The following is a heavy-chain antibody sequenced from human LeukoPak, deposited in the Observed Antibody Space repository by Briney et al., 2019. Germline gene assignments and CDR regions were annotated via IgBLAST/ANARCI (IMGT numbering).Heavy chain of an antibody. J-gene: IGHJ4*02. Sequence: GRSLRLSCAASGFTFDDYAMHWVRQAPGKGLEWVSYISSSGSTIYYADSVKGRFTISRDNAKNSLYLQMNSLRAEDTAVYYCARGQQLVRRGLDYWGQGTLVTVSS. CDR3: ARGQQLVRRGLDY. V-gene: IGHV3-11*01. CDR1: GFTFDDYA. CDR2: ISSSGSTI. D-gene: IGHD6-13*01.